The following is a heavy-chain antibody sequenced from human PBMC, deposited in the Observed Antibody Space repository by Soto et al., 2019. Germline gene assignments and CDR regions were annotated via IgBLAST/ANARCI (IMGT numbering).Heavy chain of an antibody. J-gene: IGHJ3*02. D-gene: IGHD6-13*01. CDR2: TYYRSKWYT. CDR1: GDSVSSNSAA. V-gene: IGHV6-1*01. CDR3: ARDIYKSSSWFDAFDI. Sequence: SQTLSLTCALSGDSVSSNSAAWNWIRQSPSRGLGWLGRTYYRSKWYTDYAVSVKSRITVNPDTSKNQFSLQLNSVTPEDTAVYYCARDIYKSSSWFDAFDIWGQGTMVTVSS.